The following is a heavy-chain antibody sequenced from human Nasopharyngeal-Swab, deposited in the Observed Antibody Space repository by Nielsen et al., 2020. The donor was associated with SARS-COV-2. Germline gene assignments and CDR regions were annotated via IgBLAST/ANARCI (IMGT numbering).Heavy chain of an antibody. Sequence: GGFLRLSCTAFGFTFADHAVSWVRQAPGKGLEWVGFVRNKVDGGTTEYAASVNGRFTVSRDDSRSIAYLQMNSLKSEDTAVYYCAKIMSWGAFDIWGQGTMVTVSS. CDR3: AKIMSWGAFDI. CDR2: VRNKVDGGTT. D-gene: IGHD3-16*01. V-gene: IGHV3-49*04. J-gene: IGHJ3*02. CDR1: GFTFADHA.